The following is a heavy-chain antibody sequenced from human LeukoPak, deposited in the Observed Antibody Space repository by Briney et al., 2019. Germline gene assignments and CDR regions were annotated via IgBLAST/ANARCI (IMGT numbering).Heavy chain of an antibody. CDR1: GGSISSSSYY. CDR2: IYYSGST. Sequence: SETLSLTCTVSGGSISSSSYYWGWIRQPPGKGLEWIGSIYYSGSTYYNPSLKSRVTISVDTSKNQFSLKLSSVNAAHPAVYXCXRLXYEXXXLRPDYXGQGTLVTVPS. V-gene: IGHV4-39*01. D-gene: IGHD1-26*01. CDR3: XRLXYEXXXLRPDY. J-gene: IGHJ4*02.